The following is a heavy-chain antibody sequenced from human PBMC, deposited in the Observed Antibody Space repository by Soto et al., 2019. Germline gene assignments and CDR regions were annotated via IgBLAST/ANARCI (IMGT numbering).Heavy chain of an antibody. Sequence: ASVKVSCKASGYTFTNYGISWVRQAPGQGLEWMGWISAYNGNTNYAQKLQGRVTMTTDTSTSTAYMELRSLRSDDTAVYYCARTMVRGVIRSARWFDPWGQGTLVTVSS. V-gene: IGHV1-18*01. J-gene: IGHJ5*02. CDR1: GYTFTNYG. CDR2: ISAYNGNT. CDR3: ARTMVRGVIRSARWFDP. D-gene: IGHD3-10*01.